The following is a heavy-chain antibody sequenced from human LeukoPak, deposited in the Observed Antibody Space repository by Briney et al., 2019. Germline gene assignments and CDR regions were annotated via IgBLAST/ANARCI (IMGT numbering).Heavy chain of an antibody. V-gene: IGHV4-39*02. CDR3: AGDRLYRGLDV. J-gene: IGHJ6*02. Sequence: PSETLSLTCTVSGGFISSSSYYWGWIRQPPGKGLEWIGSIYYSGSTSYNPSLKSRVTISVDTSKNPFSLKLSSVTAADTAVYYCAGDRLYRGLDVWGQGTTVTVSS. D-gene: IGHD1-26*01. CDR1: GGFISSSSYY. CDR2: IYYSGST.